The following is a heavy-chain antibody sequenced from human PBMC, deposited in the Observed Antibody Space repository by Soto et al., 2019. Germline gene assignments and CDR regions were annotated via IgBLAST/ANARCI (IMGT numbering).Heavy chain of an antibody. J-gene: IGHJ3*01. CDR2: ISAYNGNT. D-gene: IGHD3-3*01. Sequence: ASVKVSCKASGYTFSNSAISWVRQGPGQGLEWMGWISAYNGNTNYALRLQGRVTMTTDTSTSTAYMELRSLRSEDTAVYYCARVFRGGSSYYDFWSGYYRDDVLDFWGQGTMVIV. CDR1: GYTFSNSA. CDR3: ARVFRGGSSYYDFWSGYYRDDVLDF. V-gene: IGHV1-18*01.